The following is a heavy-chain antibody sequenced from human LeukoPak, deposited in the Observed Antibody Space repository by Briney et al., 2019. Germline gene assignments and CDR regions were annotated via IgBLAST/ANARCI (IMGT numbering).Heavy chain of an antibody. D-gene: IGHD2/OR15-2a*01. CDR2: IYYSGST. CDR3: ARGEYGLFDY. V-gene: IGHV4-61*01. J-gene: IGHJ4*02. CDR1: GGSISGGSYY. Sequence: SETLSLTCTVSGGSISGGSYYWSWIRQPPGRGLEWIGYIYYSGSTKYNLSLKSRVTISVDTSKNQLSPKLSSVTAADTAVYYCARGEYGLFDYWGQGTLVTVSS.